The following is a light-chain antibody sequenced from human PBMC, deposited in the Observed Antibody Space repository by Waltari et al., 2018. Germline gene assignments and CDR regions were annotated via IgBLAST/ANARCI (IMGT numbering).Light chain of an antibody. V-gene: IGLV2-8*01. CDR1: SSDVGSYNY. J-gene: IGLJ2*01. Sequence: QSALTQPPSASGSPGQSVTISCTGTSSDVGSYNYVSWYQQHPGKAPKLMIYEVSKRPSGVADRFSGSKSGNTASLTVSGLQAEDEADYYCSSYAGRNNIVLFGGGTKLTVL. CDR3: SSYAGRNNIVL. CDR2: EVS.